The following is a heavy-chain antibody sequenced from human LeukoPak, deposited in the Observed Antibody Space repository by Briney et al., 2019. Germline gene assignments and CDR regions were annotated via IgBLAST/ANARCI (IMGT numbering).Heavy chain of an antibody. V-gene: IGHV3-30*02. D-gene: IGHD3-22*01. CDR3: AKNPNYDSRGYQDY. J-gene: IGHJ4*02. Sequence: QPGGSLRLSCAASGFPFSSSGMHWVRQSPGKGLGWLTFIRYDGKTEYYSDSVKGRFTVSRDNSKNTLYLQMNSLRAEDTAVYYCAKNPNYDSRGYQDYWGQGTLVTVSS. CDR1: GFPFSSSG. CDR2: IRYDGKTE.